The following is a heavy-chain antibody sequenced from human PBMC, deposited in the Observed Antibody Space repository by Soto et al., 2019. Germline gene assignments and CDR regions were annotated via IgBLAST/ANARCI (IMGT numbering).Heavy chain of an antibody. D-gene: IGHD2-2*01. J-gene: IGHJ4*02. CDR3: AKHTRGYCSSTSCSYYFDY. V-gene: IGHV3-9*01. CDR1: GFTFDDYA. CDR2: ISWNSGSI. Sequence: EVQLVESGGGLVQPGRSLRLSCAASGFTFDDYAMHWVRQAPGKGLEWVSGISWNSGSIGYADSVKGRFTISRDNAKNSLYLQMNSLRAEDTALYYCAKHTRGYCSSTSCSYYFDYWGQGTLVTVSS.